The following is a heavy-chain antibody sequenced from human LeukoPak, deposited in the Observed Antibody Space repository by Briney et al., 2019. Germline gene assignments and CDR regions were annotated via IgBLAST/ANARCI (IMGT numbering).Heavy chain of an antibody. Sequence: ASVKVSCKASGYTFTSYDISWVRQAPGQGLEWMGWISGYNGNTNYAQKLQGRVTMTTDTSTSTAYMELRSLRSDDTAVYYCARDRRGPMVRGVISGMDAWGKGTTVTVSS. V-gene: IGHV1-18*04. CDR3: ARDRRGPMVRGVISGMDA. J-gene: IGHJ6*04. CDR1: GYTFTSYD. D-gene: IGHD3-10*01. CDR2: ISGYNGNT.